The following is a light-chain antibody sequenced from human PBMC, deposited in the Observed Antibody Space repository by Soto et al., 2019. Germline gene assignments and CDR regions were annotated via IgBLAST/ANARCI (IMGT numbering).Light chain of an antibody. CDR1: QSVNSY. J-gene: IGKJ4*01. CDR3: PQRSSSPQLT. CDR2: DAS. V-gene: IGKV3-11*01. Sequence: EIVLTQSPATLSLSPGERATLSCRASQSVNSYLAWYQQKPGQAPRLLIYDASNRATGIPARFSGSGSGTDFTLTISSLEPEDFAVYYCPQRSSSPQLTFGGGTKVEIK.